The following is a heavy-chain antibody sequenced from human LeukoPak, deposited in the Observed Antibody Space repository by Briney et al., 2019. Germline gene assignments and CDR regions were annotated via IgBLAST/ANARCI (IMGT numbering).Heavy chain of an antibody. CDR1: GFTFSSYG. D-gene: IGHD3-22*01. Sequence: GGSLRLSCAASGFTFSSYGMHWVRQAPGKGLEWVAVIWYDGSNKYYADSVKGRFTISRDNSKNTLYLQMNSLKTEDTAVYYCTTAVDLYDSSGYYPDYYFDYWGQGTLVTVSS. CDR2: IWYDGSNK. J-gene: IGHJ4*02. V-gene: IGHV3-33*01. CDR3: TTAVDLYDSSGYYPDYYFDY.